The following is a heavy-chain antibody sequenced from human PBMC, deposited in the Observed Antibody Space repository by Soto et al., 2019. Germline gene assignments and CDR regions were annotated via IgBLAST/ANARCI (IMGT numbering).Heavy chain of an antibody. CDR2: IYDSGST. D-gene: IGHD2-2*01. CDR3: ARAFGSSMPSLY. J-gene: IGHJ4*02. Sequence: QVQLQESGPGLVKPSETLSLTCTVSGGSISNYYWSWIRQPPGKGLEWIGYIYDSGSTVYNPSLKRRVTISLDMSKNQFSLRLSSVTAADTAVYYCARAFGSSMPSLYWGQGTLVTVSS. V-gene: IGHV4-59*01. CDR1: GGSISNYY.